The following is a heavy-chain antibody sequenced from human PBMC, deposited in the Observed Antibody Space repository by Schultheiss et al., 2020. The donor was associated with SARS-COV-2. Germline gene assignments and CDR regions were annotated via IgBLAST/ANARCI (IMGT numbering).Heavy chain of an antibody. Sequence: GSLRLSCAVYGGSFSGYYWSWIRQPPGKGLEWIGEINHSGSTNYNPSLKSRVTISVDTSKNQFSLKLSSVTAADTAVYYCARERPYCGGDCKAPGAFDIWSQGTMVTVAS. D-gene: IGHD2-21*02. CDR2: INHSGST. CDR1: GGSFSGYY. V-gene: IGHV4-34*01. J-gene: IGHJ3*02. CDR3: ARERPYCGGDCKAPGAFDI.